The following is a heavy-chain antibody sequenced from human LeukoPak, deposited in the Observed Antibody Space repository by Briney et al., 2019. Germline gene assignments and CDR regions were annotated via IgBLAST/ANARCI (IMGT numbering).Heavy chain of an antibody. CDR2: TVSRGTT. Sequence: GGSLRLSCVASGFTFTSDAMNWVRQAPGKGLEWVSSTVSRGTTQYADSVKGRFTVSRDTSKNTLYLQMNSLKADDTAVYYCAKCSTSAYTTGWCNWIDPWGQGTLVTVSS. CDR1: GFTFTSDA. J-gene: IGHJ5*02. CDR3: AKCSTSAYTTGWCNWIDP. V-gene: IGHV3-23*01. D-gene: IGHD6-19*01.